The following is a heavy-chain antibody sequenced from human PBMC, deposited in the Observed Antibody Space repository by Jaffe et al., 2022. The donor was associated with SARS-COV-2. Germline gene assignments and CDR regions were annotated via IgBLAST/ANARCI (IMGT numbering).Heavy chain of an antibody. Sequence: EVQLVESGGGLAQPGGSLRLSCAASGFTFSSFWMTWVRQAPGKGLEWVANIKEDGSEKYYVDSVKGRFTISRDNAKNSLYLQMNSLRAEDTAVYYCARDGYNTKWYGVKVFDTWGQGTLVTVSS. J-gene: IGHJ5*02. CDR2: IKEDGSEK. D-gene: IGHD5-12*01. CDR1: GFTFSSFW. V-gene: IGHV3-7*03. CDR3: ARDGYNTKWYGVKVFDT.